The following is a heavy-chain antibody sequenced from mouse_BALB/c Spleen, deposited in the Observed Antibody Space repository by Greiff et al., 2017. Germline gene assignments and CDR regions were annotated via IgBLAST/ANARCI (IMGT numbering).Heavy chain of an antibody. CDR2: ISSGGSYT. D-gene: IGHD1-1*01. CDR3: ARRYYGFDY. Sequence: EVKLQESGGDLVKPGGSLKLSCAASGFTFSSYGMSWVRQTPDKRLEWVATISSGGSYTYYPDSVKGRFTISRDNAKNTLYLQMSSLKSEDTAMYYCARRYYGFDYWGQGTTLTVSS. J-gene: IGHJ2*01. CDR1: GFTFSSYG. V-gene: IGHV5-6*02.